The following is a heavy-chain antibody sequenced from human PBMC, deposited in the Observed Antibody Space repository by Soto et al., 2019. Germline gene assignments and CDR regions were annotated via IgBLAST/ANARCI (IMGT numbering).Heavy chain of an antibody. CDR3: ARGSKPGAFDI. V-gene: IGHV1-69*02. CDR1: GGTFSSYT. D-gene: IGHD3-10*01. CDR2: IIPILGIA. J-gene: IGHJ3*02. Sequence: QVQLVQSGAEVKKPGSSVKVSCKASGGTFSSYTISWVRQAPGQGLEWMGRIIPILGIANYAQKFRGRVTITADKSTSTAYMELSSLRSEDTAVYYCARGSKPGAFDIWGQGTMVTVSS.